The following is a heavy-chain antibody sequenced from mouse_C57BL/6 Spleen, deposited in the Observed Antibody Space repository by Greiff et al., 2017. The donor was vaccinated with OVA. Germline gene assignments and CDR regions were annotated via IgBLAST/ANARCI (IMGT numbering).Heavy chain of an antibody. CDR2: IYPGNSDT. CDR3: TRSNLVITTVVATPWYFDV. Sequence: VQLQQSGTVLARPGASVKMSCKTSGYTFTSYWMHWVKQRPGQGLEWIGAIYPGNSDTSYNQKFKGKAKLTAVTSASTAYMELSSLTNEDSAVYYCTRSNLVITTVVATPWYFDVWGTGTTVTVSS. D-gene: IGHD1-1*01. CDR1: GYTFTSYW. V-gene: IGHV1-5*01. J-gene: IGHJ1*03.